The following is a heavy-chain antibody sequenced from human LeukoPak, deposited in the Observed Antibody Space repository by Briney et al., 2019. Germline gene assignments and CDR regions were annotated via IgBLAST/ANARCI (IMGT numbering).Heavy chain of an antibody. J-gene: IGHJ4*02. Sequence: ASVKVSCKAFGYTFTTHDISWVRQAPGQGLEWMGWMNPTSGNTGYAQKFQGRVTLSRDTSISTAYMDLSSLRSEDTAVYYCTRADCTDGICYIYKGIDFWGQGTLVTVSS. D-gene: IGHD2-8*01. CDR1: GYTFTTHD. CDR2: MNPTSGNT. V-gene: IGHV1-8*03. CDR3: TRADCTDGICYIYKGIDF.